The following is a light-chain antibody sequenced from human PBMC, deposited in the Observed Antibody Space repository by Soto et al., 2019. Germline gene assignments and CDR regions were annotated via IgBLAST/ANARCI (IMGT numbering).Light chain of an antibody. V-gene: IGLV2-14*01. J-gene: IGLJ1*01. CDR3: SSYTSSSTEV. Sequence: QSALTQPASVSGSPGQSITISCTGTSSDVGDYNYVSWYQQHPGKAPKLMIYEVSNRPSGVSYRFSGSKSGNTASLTISGLRAEDAADYYCSSYTSSSTEVFGTGTKLTVL. CDR2: EVS. CDR1: SSDVGDYNY.